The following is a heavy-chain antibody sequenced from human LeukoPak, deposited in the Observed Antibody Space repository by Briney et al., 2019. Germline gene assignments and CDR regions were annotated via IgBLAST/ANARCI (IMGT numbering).Heavy chain of an antibody. CDR1: GFTFSSYA. D-gene: IGHD5-18*01. CDR3: EKDLTAMGTGYFDY. V-gene: IGHV3-23*01. J-gene: IGHJ4*02. Sequence: AGGSLRLSCAASGFTFSSYAMSWVRQAPGKGLEWVSAISGSGGSTYYADSVKGRFTISRDNSKNTLYLQMNSLRAEDTAVYYCEKDLTAMGTGYFDYWGQGTLVTVSS. CDR2: ISGSGGST.